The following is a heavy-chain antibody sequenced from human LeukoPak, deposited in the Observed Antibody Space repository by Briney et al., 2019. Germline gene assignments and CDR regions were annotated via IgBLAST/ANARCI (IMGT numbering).Heavy chain of an antibody. CDR2: INWNGGST. V-gene: IGHV3-20*04. D-gene: IGHD3-3*01. CDR1: GFTFDDYG. J-gene: IGHJ4*02. CDR3: ARSRGFGGSFDY. Sequence: PGGSLRLSCAASGFTFDDYGMSWVRQAPGKGLEWVSGINWNGGSTGYADSVKGRFSISRDNAENSLYLQMNSLRAEDTALYYCARSRGFGGSFDYWGQGTLVTVSS.